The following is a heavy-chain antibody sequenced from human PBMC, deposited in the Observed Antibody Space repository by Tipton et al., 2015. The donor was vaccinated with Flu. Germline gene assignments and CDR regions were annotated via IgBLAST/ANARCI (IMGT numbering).Heavy chain of an antibody. CDR3: ARQGAYYHESRGDPKRWFDP. J-gene: IGHJ5*02. CDR1: GGAMNTFY. D-gene: IGHD3-22*01. CDR2: IYYSGGA. V-gene: IGHV4-59*08. Sequence: TLSLTCTVSGGAMNTFYWSWIRQPPGKGLEWIGYIYYSGGAKYSPSLKDRVSISVDSSKNQFSLKLCSVTAADTAVYYCARQGAYYHESRGDPKRWFDPWGQGSLVTVSS.